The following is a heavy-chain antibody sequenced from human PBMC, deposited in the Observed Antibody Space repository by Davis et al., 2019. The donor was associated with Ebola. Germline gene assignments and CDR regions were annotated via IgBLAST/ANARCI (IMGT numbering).Heavy chain of an antibody. CDR2: ISGSGGST. Sequence: GESLKISCAASGFTFSSYAMSWVRQAPGKGLEWVSAISGSGGSTYYADSVKGRFTISRDNSKNTLYLQMNSLRAEDTAVYYCAKSVKWELLRIYFDYWGQGTLVTVSS. D-gene: IGHD1-26*01. CDR1: GFTFSSYA. CDR3: AKSVKWELLRIYFDY. V-gene: IGHV3-23*01. J-gene: IGHJ4*02.